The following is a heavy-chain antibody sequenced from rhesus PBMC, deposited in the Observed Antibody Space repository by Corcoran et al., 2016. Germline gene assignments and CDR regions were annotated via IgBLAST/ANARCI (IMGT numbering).Heavy chain of an antibody. CDR3: AREPGIYSGSYSDFDY. J-gene: IGHJ4*01. CDR1: GGSISSHY. D-gene: IGHD3-16*01. V-gene: IGHV4-173*01. Sequence: QVQLQESGPGVVKPSETLSLTCAVSGGSISSHYWSWIRQPPGKGLEWLVRISGSGGITDYNPSSKSRGTISTDTSKNQVSLKLSSVTAADTAVYYCAREPGIYSGSYSDFDYWGQGVLVTVSS. CDR2: ISGSGGIT.